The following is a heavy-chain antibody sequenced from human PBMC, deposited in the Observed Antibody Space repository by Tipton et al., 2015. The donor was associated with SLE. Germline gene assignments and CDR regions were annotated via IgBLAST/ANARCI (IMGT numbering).Heavy chain of an antibody. Sequence: SLRLSCAASGFTFSSYGMHWVRQAPGKGLEWVAVIWYDGSNKYYADSVKGRFTVSRDSYTLYLQMDSLRPEDTAVYYCARLRGDFWSGYYGPFDYWGQGTQVTVSS. CDR1: GFTFSSYG. V-gene: IGHV3-30*19. CDR2: IWYDGSNK. J-gene: IGHJ4*02. CDR3: ARLRGDFWSGYYGPFDY. D-gene: IGHD3-3*01.